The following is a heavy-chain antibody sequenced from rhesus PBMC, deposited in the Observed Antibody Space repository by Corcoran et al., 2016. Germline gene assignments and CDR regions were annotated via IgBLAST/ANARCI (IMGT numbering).Heavy chain of an antibody. Sequence: QVQLQEPGPAVVKPSETLSSPCGASGGSVRSSNRWRWIRQAPGKGLDWIGAIYGSGGSTEYNPSLKTQVTISKDTSKNQFSLMLSSVTAADTAMYYCARPFDYWGQGVLVTVSS. CDR2: IYGSGGST. CDR3: ARPFDY. CDR1: GGSVRSSNR. V-gene: IGHV4-93*01. J-gene: IGHJ4*01.